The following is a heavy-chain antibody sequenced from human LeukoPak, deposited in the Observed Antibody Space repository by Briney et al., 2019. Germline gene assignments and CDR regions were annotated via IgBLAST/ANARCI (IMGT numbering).Heavy chain of an antibody. CDR3: AREEIGSWFDP. J-gene: IGHJ5*02. V-gene: IGHV4-61*01. CDR1: GGSISSSSYY. CDR2: IYFGGST. D-gene: IGHD5-24*01. Sequence: SETLSLTCTVSGGSISSSSYYWSWIRQPPGKGLEWIGDIYFGGSTNYNPSLKSRVTLSVHMSKNQFSLKLSSVTAADTAVYYCAREEIGSWFDPWGQGTLVTVSS.